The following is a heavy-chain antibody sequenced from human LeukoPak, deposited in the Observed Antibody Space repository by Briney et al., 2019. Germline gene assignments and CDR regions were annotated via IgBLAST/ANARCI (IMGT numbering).Heavy chain of an antibody. Sequence: SETLSLTCTVSGGSISSSDYYWGWIRQPPGKGLEWIGSISYSGTTYYNPSLKSRVTTSVDTSKNQFSLKLSSVTAADTAVYYCARTARVTAAGLFDYWGQGTLVTVSS. J-gene: IGHJ4*02. CDR3: ARTARVTAAGLFDY. CDR2: ISYSGTT. CDR1: GGSISSSDYY. V-gene: IGHV4-39*01. D-gene: IGHD6-13*01.